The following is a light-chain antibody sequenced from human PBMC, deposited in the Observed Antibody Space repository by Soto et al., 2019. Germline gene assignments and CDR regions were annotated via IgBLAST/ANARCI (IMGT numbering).Light chain of an antibody. V-gene: IGKV1-5*01. Sequence: DIQMTQSPSFLSASVGDRVTLTCRASQAISNYLNWYQQRPGKAPKLLIYDSSTLESGVPSRFSGSGSGTEFTLTISSLQADDFATYYCLQYNSYSRTFGPGTKVDIK. J-gene: IGKJ1*01. CDR1: QAISNY. CDR2: DSS. CDR3: LQYNSYSRT.